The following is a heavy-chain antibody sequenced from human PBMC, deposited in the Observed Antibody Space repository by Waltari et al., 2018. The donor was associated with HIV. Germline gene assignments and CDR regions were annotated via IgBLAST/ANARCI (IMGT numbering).Heavy chain of an antibody. D-gene: IGHD5-12*01. V-gene: IGHV4-59*01. CDR3: ARVVYSGYERYYYYYGMDV. Sequence: QVQLQESGPGLVKPSETLSLTCTVSGGSISSYYWSWIRHPPGKGLEWIGYIYYSGSTNYNPSLKSRVTISVDTSKNQFSLKLSSVTAADTAVYYCARVVYSGYERYYYYYGMDVWGQGTTVTVSS. J-gene: IGHJ6*02. CDR2: IYYSGST. CDR1: GGSISSYY.